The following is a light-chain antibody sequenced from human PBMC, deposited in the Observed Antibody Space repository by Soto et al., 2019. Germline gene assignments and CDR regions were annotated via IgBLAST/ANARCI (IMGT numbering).Light chain of an antibody. V-gene: IGKV3-20*01. CDR3: QQYGSSPLT. CDR2: GAS. CDR1: QSVSSY. Sequence: EIVLTQSPATLSLSPGERATLSCRASQSVSSYLAWYQQKPGQAPRLLIYGASTRATGFPARFSGSGSGTDFTLTISRLEAEDFAVYYCQQYGSSPLTFGGGTKVDIK. J-gene: IGKJ4*01.